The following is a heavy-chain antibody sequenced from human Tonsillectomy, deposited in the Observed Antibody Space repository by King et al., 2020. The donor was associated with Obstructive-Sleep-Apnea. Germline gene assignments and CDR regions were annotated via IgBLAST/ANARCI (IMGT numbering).Heavy chain of an antibody. CDR2: MDPNSGST. V-gene: IGHV1-8*01. CDR1: GFTFTSYE. Sequence: VQLVESGAEVKKPGASVKVSCKTSGFTFTSYEINWVRQATGQGLEWMGWMDPNSGSTVYVQKFQGRVTMTRNTSISTAYMDLSSLTSEDTAVYYCARTRGAGSSDYWGQGTLVTVSS. J-gene: IGHJ4*02. D-gene: IGHD2-2*01. CDR3: ARTRGAGSSDY.